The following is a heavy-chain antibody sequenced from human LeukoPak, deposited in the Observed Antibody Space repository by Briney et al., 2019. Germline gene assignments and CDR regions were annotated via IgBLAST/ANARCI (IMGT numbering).Heavy chain of an antibody. V-gene: IGHV1-69*04. D-gene: IGHD6-13*01. CDR2: IIPILGIA. CDR3: AKSYSSSWYPNWFDP. Sequence: ASVKVSCKASGGTFSSYAISWVRQAPGQGLEWMGRIIPILGIANYAQKFQGRVTITADKSTSTAYMELSSLRSEDTAVYYCAKSYSSSWYPNWFDPWGQGTLVTVSS. CDR1: GGTFSSYA. J-gene: IGHJ5*02.